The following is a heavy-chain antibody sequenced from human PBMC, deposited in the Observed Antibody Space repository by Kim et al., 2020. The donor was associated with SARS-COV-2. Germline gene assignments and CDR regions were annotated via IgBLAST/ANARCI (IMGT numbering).Heavy chain of an antibody. V-gene: IGHV3-15*01. D-gene: IGHD1-26*01. CDR1: GFTFSNAW. Sequence: GGSLRLSCAASGFTFSNAWMSWVRQAPGKGLEWVGRIKSKTDGGTTDYAAPVKGRFTISRDDSKNTLYLQMNSLKTEDTAVYYCTTVKWERRAEDAFDIWGQGTMVTVSS. J-gene: IGHJ3*02. CDR3: TTVKWERRAEDAFDI. CDR2: IKSKTDGGTT.